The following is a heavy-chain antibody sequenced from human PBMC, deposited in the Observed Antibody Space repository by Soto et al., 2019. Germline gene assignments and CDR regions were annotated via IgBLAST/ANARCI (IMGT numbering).Heavy chain of an antibody. Sequence: GGSLRLSCAASGFTFSSYEMNWVRQAPGKGPEWVSYITGSGSIIHYADSVKGRFTISRDNSKNSLYLQMNSLRDEDTAVYYCARDRAARDWFDSWGQGTLVTVSS. CDR2: ITGSGSII. CDR1: GFTFSSYE. J-gene: IGHJ5*01. D-gene: IGHD6-25*01. V-gene: IGHV3-48*03. CDR3: ARDRAARDWFDS.